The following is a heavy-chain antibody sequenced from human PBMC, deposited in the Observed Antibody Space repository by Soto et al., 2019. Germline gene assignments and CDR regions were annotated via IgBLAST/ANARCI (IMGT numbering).Heavy chain of an antibody. J-gene: IGHJ6*02. Sequence: PGGSLRLSCAASGFTFSGYGMHWVRQAPGKGLEWVAVISDDRSNKYYADSVKGRFTISRDNSKNTLYLQMNSLRAEDTAVYYCANADCSSTSCYNYYYYGMDVWGQGTTVTVSS. CDR2: ISDDRSNK. CDR3: ANADCSSTSCYNYYYYGMDV. V-gene: IGHV3-30*18. D-gene: IGHD2-2*02. CDR1: GFTFSGYG.